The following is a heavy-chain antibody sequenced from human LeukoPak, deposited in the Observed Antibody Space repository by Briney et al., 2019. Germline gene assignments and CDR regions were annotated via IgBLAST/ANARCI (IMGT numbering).Heavy chain of an antibody. CDR1: GSRFTTYW. CDR2: IYPGDSDT. CDR3: ARHGSGTSPRFYYYYMDV. J-gene: IGHJ6*03. V-gene: IGHV5-51*01. Sequence: XISCQGSGSRFTTYWIVWVRQMPGKGLEGMGIIYPGDSDTRYRPSFQGQVTISADKSISTAYLQWSGLKASDTAIYYCARHGSGTSPRFYYYYMDVWGKGTTVTVSS. D-gene: IGHD2-2*01.